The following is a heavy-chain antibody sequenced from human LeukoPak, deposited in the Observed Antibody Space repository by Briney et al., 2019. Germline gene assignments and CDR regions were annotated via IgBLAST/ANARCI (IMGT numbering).Heavy chain of an antibody. CDR3: AKGRGFCSGGSCYYYYYIDV. CDR1: GLTFSIYA. Sequence: GGSLRLSCAASGLTFSIYAMSWVRHAPRKALEWVSGMSGSADNTYYADSVKGRFTISRDNSKNTLFLQMNSLRAEDTALYYCAKGRGFCSGGSCYYYYYIDVWGKGTTVTVSS. V-gene: IGHV3-23*01. D-gene: IGHD2-15*01. CDR2: MSGSADNT. J-gene: IGHJ6*03.